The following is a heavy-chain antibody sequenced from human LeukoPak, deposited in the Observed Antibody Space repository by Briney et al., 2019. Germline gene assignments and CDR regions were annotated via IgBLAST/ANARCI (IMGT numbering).Heavy chain of an antibody. CDR1: GYSFTSYW. J-gene: IGHJ4*02. V-gene: IGHV5-51*01. Sequence: GESLQISCQGSGYSFTSYWIGWVRQLPGKGLEWMGIIYPGDSDTRYSPSFQGQVTISADKSISTAYLQWSSLKASDTAMYYCARHLGYCSSTSCSSFDYWGQGTLVTVSS. CDR3: ARHLGYCSSTSCSSFDY. CDR2: IYPGDSDT. D-gene: IGHD2-2*01.